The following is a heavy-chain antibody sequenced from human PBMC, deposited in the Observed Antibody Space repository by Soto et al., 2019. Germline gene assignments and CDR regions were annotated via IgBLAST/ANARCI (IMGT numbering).Heavy chain of an antibody. CDR1: GGSISSYY. D-gene: IGHD3-10*01. CDR2: IYYSGST. CDR3: ARGRVRGVNYYYYYMDL. J-gene: IGHJ6*03. V-gene: IGHV4-59*08. Sequence: PSETLSLTCAVSGGSISSYYLSWIRQPPGKGLEWIGYIYYSGSTNYNPSLKSRVTISVDTSKNQFSLKLSSVTAADTAVYYCARGRVRGVNYYYYYMDLWGKGTTVTVSS.